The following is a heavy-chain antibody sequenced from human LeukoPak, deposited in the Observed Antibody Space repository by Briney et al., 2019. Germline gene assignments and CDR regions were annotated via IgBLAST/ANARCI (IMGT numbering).Heavy chain of an antibody. CDR1: GGSFSGYY. J-gene: IGHJ4*02. CDR3: ARNVLRYFDWYRPAFDY. D-gene: IGHD3-9*01. V-gene: IGHV4-34*01. Sequence: SETLSLTCAVYGGSFSGYYWSWIRQPPGKGLEWIGEINHSGSTNYNPSLKSRVTISVDTSKNQFSLKLSSVTAADTAVYYCARNVLRYFDWYRPAFDYWGQGTLVTVSS. CDR2: INHSGST.